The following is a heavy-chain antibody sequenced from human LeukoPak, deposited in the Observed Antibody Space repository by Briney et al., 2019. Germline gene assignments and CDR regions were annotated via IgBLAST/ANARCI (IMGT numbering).Heavy chain of an antibody. CDR2: IKQDGGEK. Sequence: PGGSLRLSCAASGFTFSSSWMTWVRQAPGKGLEWVANIKQDGGEKYYVDSVKGRFTISRDNAKNSLYPQMNSLRAEDTAVYYCARDLYNSASKWGQGTLVTVSS. D-gene: IGHD6-25*01. V-gene: IGHV3-7*03. J-gene: IGHJ4*02. CDR1: GFTFSSSW. CDR3: ARDLYNSASK.